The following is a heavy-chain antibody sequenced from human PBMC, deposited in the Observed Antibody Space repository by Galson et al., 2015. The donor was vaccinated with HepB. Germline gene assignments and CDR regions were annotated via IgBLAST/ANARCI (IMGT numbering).Heavy chain of an antibody. J-gene: IGHJ4*02. D-gene: IGHD4-17*01. V-gene: IGHV3-23*01. Sequence: SLRLSCAASGFTFSSYAMSWVRQAPGEGLEWVSAISGSTASTYYAGSVKGRFTISRDNSKNTVYLQMNSLRDEDTALYYCAKSADYGDYYDYWGQGTLVTVSS. CDR1: GFTFSSYA. CDR2: ISGSTAST. CDR3: AKSADYGDYYDY.